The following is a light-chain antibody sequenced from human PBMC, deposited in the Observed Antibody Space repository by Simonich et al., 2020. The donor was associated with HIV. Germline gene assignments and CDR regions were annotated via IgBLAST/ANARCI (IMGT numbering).Light chain of an antibody. Sequence: EIVMTQSPATLSVSPGERATLSCMASQSVSSDLAWYQHKPGQAPRLLIYGASTRATGIPARFSGSGSGTEFTLTISSMQSEDFAVYYCQQRSNWPLTFGGGTKVEIK. J-gene: IGKJ4*01. CDR2: GAS. CDR1: QSVSSD. CDR3: QQRSNWPLT. V-gene: IGKV3-15*01.